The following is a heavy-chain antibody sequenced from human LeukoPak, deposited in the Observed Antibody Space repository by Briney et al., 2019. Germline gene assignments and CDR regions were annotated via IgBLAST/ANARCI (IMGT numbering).Heavy chain of an antibody. D-gene: IGHD3-22*01. CDR2: IYTSGST. CDR1: GGSISSYY. V-gene: IGHV4-4*07. J-gene: IGHJ2*01. Sequence: SETLSLTCTAPGGSISSYYWSWIRQPAGKGLEWIGRIYTSGSTNYNPSLKSRVTISVDKSKNQFSLKLSSVTAADTAVYYCARESYYYDSSGYPYWYFDLWGRGTLVTVSS. CDR3: ARESYYYDSSGYPYWYFDL.